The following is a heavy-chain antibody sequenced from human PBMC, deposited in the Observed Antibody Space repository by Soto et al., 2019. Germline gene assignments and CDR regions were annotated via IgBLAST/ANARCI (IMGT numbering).Heavy chain of an antibody. J-gene: IGHJ4*02. Sequence: SVKVSCKASGFTFTSSAFQWVRQARGQRLEWIGWIAVGSGYTNYAQRFQDRVTLTRDMSTATTYMELSRLTSEDTAIYYCAADATAWQQMVHYDYQGQGTLFTVSS. CDR1: GFTFTSSA. D-gene: IGHD2-8*01. V-gene: IGHV1-58*01. CDR2: IAVGSGYT. CDR3: AADATAWQQMVHYDY.